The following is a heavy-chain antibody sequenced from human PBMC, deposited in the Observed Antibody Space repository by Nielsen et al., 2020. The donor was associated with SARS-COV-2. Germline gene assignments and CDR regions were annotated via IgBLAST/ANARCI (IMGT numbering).Heavy chain of an antibody. Sequence: SLKISCAASGFTFDDYAMHWVRQAPGKGLEWVSGISWNSGSIGYADSVKGRFTISRDTAKNSLYLQMNSLRAEDTALYYCAKDMGPVIWYFDLWGRGTLVTVSS. J-gene: IGHJ2*01. CDR1: GFTFDDYA. V-gene: IGHV3-9*01. CDR3: AKDMGPVIWYFDL. CDR2: ISWNSGSI. D-gene: IGHD3-10*01.